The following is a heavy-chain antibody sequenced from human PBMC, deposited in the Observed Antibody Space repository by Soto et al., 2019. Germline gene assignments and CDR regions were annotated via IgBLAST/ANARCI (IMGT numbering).Heavy chain of an antibody. CDR1: GYTFSNYL. V-gene: IGHV1-3*01. D-gene: IGHD3-10*01. Sequence: QVQLVQSGAEVKKPGASVKVSCKASGYTFSNYLLHWVRQAPGQGLEWMGWINAGNGHTKYSQKFQGRVTFHRDTTATTASIELSSLRSEDTAVYYCASPSYGSGSYYWGQGTLVTVSS. J-gene: IGHJ4*02. CDR3: ASPSYGSGSYY. CDR2: INAGNGHT.